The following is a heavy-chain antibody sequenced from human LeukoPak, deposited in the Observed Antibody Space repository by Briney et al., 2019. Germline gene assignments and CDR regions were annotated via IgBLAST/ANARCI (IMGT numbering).Heavy chain of an antibody. CDR2: IRFGGSKE. CDR1: GFTFSSYW. Sequence: PGGSLRLSCAASGFTFSSYWMSWVRQAPGKGLEWVAFIRFGGSKEYYADSVKGRFTISRDNSKNSLYLQMNSLRAEDTAVYYCARDETVTTLVSYYYYGMDVWGQGTTVTVSS. D-gene: IGHD4-23*01. V-gene: IGHV3-30*02. CDR3: ARDETVTTLVSYYYYGMDV. J-gene: IGHJ6*02.